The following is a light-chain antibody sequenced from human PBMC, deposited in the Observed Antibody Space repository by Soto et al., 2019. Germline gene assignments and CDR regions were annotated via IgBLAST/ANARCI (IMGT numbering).Light chain of an antibody. CDR3: QQHSNWPRIT. CDR1: QSVSTY. CDR2: DAS. V-gene: IGKV3-11*01. Sequence: EIVLPPSPATLSLSPGERATLSCRASQSVSTYFAGYQQKPGQAPRLLIEDASNRSTGIPARFSGSGSGTDFTLTISSLGPEDFAVSYCQQHSNWPRITFGQGTRLESK. J-gene: IGKJ5*01.